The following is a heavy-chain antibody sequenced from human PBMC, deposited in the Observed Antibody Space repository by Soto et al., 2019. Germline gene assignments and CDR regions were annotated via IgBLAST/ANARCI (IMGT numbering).Heavy chain of an antibody. V-gene: IGHV3-23*01. D-gene: IGHD6-19*01. CDR2: ISGSGGST. CDR1: GFTFSSYA. CDR3: ARRGSGGYYDY. Sequence: GGSLRLSCAASGFTFSSYAMSWVRQAPGKGLEWVSAISGSGGSTYYADSVKGRFTISRDNSKNTLYLQLNSLRAEDTAVYYCARRGSGGYYDYWGQGTLVTVSS. J-gene: IGHJ4*02.